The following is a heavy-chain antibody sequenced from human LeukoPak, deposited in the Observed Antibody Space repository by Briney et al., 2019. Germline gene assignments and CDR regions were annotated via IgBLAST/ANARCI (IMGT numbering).Heavy chain of an antibody. CDR1: GFTFSNAW. Sequence: GGSLRLSCAASGFTFSNAWMSWVRQAPGKGLEWVGRIKSKTDGGTTDYAAPVKCRFTISRDDSKNTLYLQMNSLKTEDTAVYYCTTPYPVVPAEDYWGQGTLVTVSS. D-gene: IGHD2-2*01. CDR2: IKSKTDGGTT. CDR3: TTPYPVVPAEDY. J-gene: IGHJ4*02. V-gene: IGHV3-15*01.